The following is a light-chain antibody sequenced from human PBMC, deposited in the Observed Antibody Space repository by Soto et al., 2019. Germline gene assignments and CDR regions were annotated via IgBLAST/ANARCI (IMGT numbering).Light chain of an antibody. Sequence: DIQMTQSPSSVSASVGDIVTITCRSSQGISSWLSWFQQKPGEAPRLLIYSASSLHSGVPSRFSGSGSGTDFTLTISSLQPEDFATYYCQQGDSFPLTFGGGTKVEIK. V-gene: IGKV1-12*01. CDR1: QGISSW. CDR3: QQGDSFPLT. CDR2: SAS. J-gene: IGKJ4*01.